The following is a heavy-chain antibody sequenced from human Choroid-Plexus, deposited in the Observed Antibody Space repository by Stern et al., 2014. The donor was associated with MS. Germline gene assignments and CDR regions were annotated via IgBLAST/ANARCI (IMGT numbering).Heavy chain of an antibody. Sequence: VQLVESGGGVVQHGRPLRLSCAASGFTFGSCAMHWVRQAPGKGLEWVAGGSYDGSNKYYADSVKGRFTISRDNSQNTLYMQMSSLRAEDTAVYYCAKDRQYLTYFFDHWGQGSLVTVSS. CDR3: AKDRQYLTYFFDH. V-gene: IGHV3-30*18. CDR2: GSYDGSNK. D-gene: IGHD2/OR15-2a*01. CDR1: GFTFGSCA. J-gene: IGHJ5*02.